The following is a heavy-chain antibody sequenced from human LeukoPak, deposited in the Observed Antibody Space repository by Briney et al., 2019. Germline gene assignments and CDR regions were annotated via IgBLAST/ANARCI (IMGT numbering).Heavy chain of an antibody. CDR2: MSYDGTNQ. J-gene: IGHJ4*02. CDR1: GFTFNAYV. D-gene: IGHD3-22*01. CDR3: ARDPRTSGYFFDY. Sequence: GGSLRLSWSASGFTFNAYVMHWVRQAPGKGLEWVAVMSYDGTNQNYADSVKGRFTISSDNSKNTLFLQMNSLRAEDTAVYYCARDPRTSGYFFDYWGQGTLVTVSS. V-gene: IGHV3-30*04.